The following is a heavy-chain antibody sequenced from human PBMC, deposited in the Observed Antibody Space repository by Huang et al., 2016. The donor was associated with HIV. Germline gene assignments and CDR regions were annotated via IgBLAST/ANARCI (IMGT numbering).Heavy chain of an antibody. Sequence: EVQLVESGGGLVQPGGSLRVSCAASGFSISTYWMSWVRQTPWNGLEWVASIKQDGSEKDYVDAVKGRFIISRDNAKNSLYLQMNSLRAEDTTVYYCTRGPLGWLVHRYFYHWGQGTLVTVSS. D-gene: IGHD6-19*01. J-gene: IGHJ1*01. CDR3: TRGPLGWLVHRYFYH. CDR1: GFSISTYW. CDR2: IKQDGSEK. V-gene: IGHV3-7*01.